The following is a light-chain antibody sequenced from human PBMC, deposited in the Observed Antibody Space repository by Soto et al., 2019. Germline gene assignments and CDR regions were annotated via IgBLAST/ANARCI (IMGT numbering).Light chain of an antibody. CDR3: SSYAGSNNLDV. CDR1: SNDVGGYNY. V-gene: IGLV2-8*01. Sequence: QSALTQPPSASGSPGQSVTISCTGTSNDVGGYNYVSWYQQHPGKAPKLMIYEVSKRPSGVPDRFSGSKSGNTASLTVSGLQAEDEADYYCSSYAGSNNLDVFGTGTKVTVL. J-gene: IGLJ1*01. CDR2: EVS.